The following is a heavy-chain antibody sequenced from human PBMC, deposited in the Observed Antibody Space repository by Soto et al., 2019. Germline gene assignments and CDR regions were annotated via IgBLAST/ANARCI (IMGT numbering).Heavy chain of an antibody. CDR2: ISSSGSTI. J-gene: IGHJ4*02. CDR3: ARSNHRAPNE. CDR1: GFTFSSYE. D-gene: IGHD1-1*01. V-gene: IGHV3-48*03. Sequence: EVQLVESGGGLVQPGGSLRLSCAASGFTFSSYEMNWVRQAPGKGLEWVSYISSSGSTIYYADSVKGRFTISRDNAKNTLYLQVNSLGDEDTAVYYCARSNHRAPNEWGQGTLVTVSS.